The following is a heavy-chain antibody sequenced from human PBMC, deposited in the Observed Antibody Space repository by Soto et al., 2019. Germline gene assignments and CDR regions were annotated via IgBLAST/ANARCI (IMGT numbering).Heavy chain of an antibody. CDR2: ISYDGSNK. CDR3: ARGIQLWQGGPFDY. J-gene: IGHJ4*02. V-gene: IGHV3-30-3*01. CDR1: GFTFSSYA. Sequence: QVQLVESGGGVVQPGRSLRLSCAASGFTFSSYAMHWVRQAPGKGLEWVAVISYDGSNKYYADSVKGRFTISRDNSKNTLYLQMNSRRAGDRAVYYCARGIQLWQGGPFDYWGQGTLVTVSS. D-gene: IGHD5-18*01.